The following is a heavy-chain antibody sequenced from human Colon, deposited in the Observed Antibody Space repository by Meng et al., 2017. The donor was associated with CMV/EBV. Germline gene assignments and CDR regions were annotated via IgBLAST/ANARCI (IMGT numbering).Heavy chain of an antibody. J-gene: IGHJ5*02. D-gene: IGHD2-21*02. CDR2: MSGSGGST. CDR3: AKGCHSDCYWSDP. V-gene: IGHV3-23*01. Sequence: CASSAVPFSHCAMSLIRQAPWKALEGVASMSGSGGSTHCADSVKGRFTISRDNSRNTLYLQMNSLSVEDTAVYYCAKGCHSDCYWSDPWGQGTLVTVSS. CDR1: AVPFSHCA.